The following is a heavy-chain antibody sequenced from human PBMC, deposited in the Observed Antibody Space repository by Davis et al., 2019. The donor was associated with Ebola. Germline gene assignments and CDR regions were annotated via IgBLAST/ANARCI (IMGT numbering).Heavy chain of an antibody. CDR1: GFTFSSYS. D-gene: IGHD6-19*01. Sequence: GGSLRLSCVASGFTFSSYSITWVRQALGKGLEWVSSISSSSSYIFYADSVRGRFTISRDNTKNSLYLQMNSLRAEDTGVYYCAGGQWVLPEDYWGQGTLVTVSS. CDR3: AGGQWVLPEDY. CDR2: ISSSSSYI. J-gene: IGHJ4*02. V-gene: IGHV3-21*01.